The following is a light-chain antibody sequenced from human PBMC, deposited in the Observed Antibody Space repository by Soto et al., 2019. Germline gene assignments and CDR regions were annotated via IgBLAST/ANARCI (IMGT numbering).Light chain of an antibody. J-gene: IGLJ2*01. Sequence: QSALTQPASVSGSPGQSITISCTGTGSDIGYYDSVSWYQRHPDKAPKLIIYDVYSRPSGVSNRFSGSKSGYTASLTISGLQPEDEADDYCSSRPSSDTHVLFGGGTKLTVL. CDR1: GSDIGYYDS. CDR2: DVY. CDR3: SSRPSSDTHVL. V-gene: IGLV2-14*01.